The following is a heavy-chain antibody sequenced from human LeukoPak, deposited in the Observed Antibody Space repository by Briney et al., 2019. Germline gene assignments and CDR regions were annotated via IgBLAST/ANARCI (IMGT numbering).Heavy chain of an antibody. CDR2: IWYDGSNK. J-gene: IGHJ4*02. V-gene: IGHV3-33*06. D-gene: IGHD6-19*01. Sequence: GRSLRLSCAASGFTFSSYGMHWVRQAPGKGLEWVAVIWYDGSNKCYADSVKGRFTISRDNSKNTLYLQMNSLRAEGTAVYYCAKRSSGWFDYWGQGTLVTVSS. CDR3: AKRSSGWFDY. CDR1: GFTFSSYG.